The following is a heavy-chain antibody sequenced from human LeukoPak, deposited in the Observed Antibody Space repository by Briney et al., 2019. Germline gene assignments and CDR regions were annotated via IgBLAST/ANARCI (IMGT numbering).Heavy chain of an antibody. J-gene: IGHJ4*02. V-gene: IGHV3-15*01. D-gene: IGHD3-10*01. Sequence: GGSLRLSCAASGFIFSSAWMSWVRQAPGKGLEWVGHIKTKTDDGTTDYAAPVKGRFTISRDDSKNTVYLQMNSLKTEDTAVYYCTTGRLWFGELLARAFYYWGQGTLVTVPS. CDR2: IKTKTDDGTT. CDR3: TTGRLWFGELLARAFYY. CDR1: GFIFSSAW.